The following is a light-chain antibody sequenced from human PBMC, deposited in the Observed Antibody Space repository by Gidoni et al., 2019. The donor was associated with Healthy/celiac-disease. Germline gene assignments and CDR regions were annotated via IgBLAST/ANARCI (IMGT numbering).Light chain of an antibody. J-gene: IGLJ1*01. Sequence: QSVLTQPPSVSGAPGPRVTISCTGSSSNIGAGYDVHWYQQLPGTAPKLLIYGNSNRPSGVPDRFSGSKSGTSASLAITGLQAEDEADYYCQSYDSSLSGPYVFGTGTKVTVI. V-gene: IGLV1-40*01. CDR1: SSNIGAGYD. CDR2: GNS. CDR3: QSYDSSLSGPYV.